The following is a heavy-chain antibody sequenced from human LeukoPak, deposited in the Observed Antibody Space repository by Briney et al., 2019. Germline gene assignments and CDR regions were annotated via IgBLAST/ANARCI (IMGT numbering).Heavy chain of an antibody. Sequence: ASVTVSCKASGYSFTSYGMHWVRQAPGQRLEWMGWINAGNGNTKYSQKFQGRVTISRDTSANTAYMEVSSLRSEDTAAYYCARGSTSDWPLDHWGQGTLLTISP. V-gene: IGHV1-3*01. J-gene: IGHJ4*02. CDR3: ARGSTSDWPLDH. CDR1: GYSFTSYG. D-gene: IGHD6-19*01. CDR2: INAGNGNT.